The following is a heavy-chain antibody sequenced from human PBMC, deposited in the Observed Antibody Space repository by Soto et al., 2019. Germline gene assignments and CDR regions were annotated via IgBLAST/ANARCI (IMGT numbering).Heavy chain of an antibody. V-gene: IGHV3-23*01. J-gene: IGHJ4*02. D-gene: IGHD1-20*01. CDR2: ISGGGDSP. CDR1: GFTFSSSA. CDR3: AKDLRYNIN. Sequence: GGSLRLSCAASGFTFSSSAMSWVRQAPGKGLEWVSAISGGGDSPYYADSVRGRFTISRDNSKNTLYLQMNSLRAEDTAVYYCAKDLRYNINWGQGTLVTVSS.